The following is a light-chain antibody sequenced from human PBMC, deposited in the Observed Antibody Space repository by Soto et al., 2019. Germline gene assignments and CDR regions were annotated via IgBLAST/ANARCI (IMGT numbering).Light chain of an antibody. CDR1: SSDVGGYNY. CDR3: SSYTSTFTVV. CDR2: EVG. V-gene: IGLV2-14*01. J-gene: IGLJ3*02. Sequence: QSVLTQPASVSGSPGQSITISCTGTSSDVGGYNYVSWYQQHPGKAPKLMIYEVGHRPSGVSNRFSGSKSGNTASLTISGLKAEDEADYYCSSYTSTFTVVFGGGTKLTVL.